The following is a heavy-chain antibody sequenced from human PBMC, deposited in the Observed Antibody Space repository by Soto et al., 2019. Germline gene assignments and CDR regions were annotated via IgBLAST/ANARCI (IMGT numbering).Heavy chain of an antibody. CDR3: AKGPHSNIGWSYCGDS. CDR1: GFSFGSFR. V-gene: IGHV3-48*02. Sequence: PGGSLRLSCVGSGFSFGSFRMNGVRQTQGEGLEWISCISPRGDNIYYTVSVKGRFTISRDNARNSLYLQMNSLRDEDAALYYCAKGPHSNIGWSYCGDSGGQG. CDR2: ISPRGDNI. D-gene: IGHD6-19*01. J-gene: IGHJ4*02.